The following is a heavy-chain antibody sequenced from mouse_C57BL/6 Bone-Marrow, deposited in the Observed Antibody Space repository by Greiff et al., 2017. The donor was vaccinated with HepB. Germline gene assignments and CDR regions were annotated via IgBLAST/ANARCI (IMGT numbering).Heavy chain of an antibody. Sequence: QVQLQQPGAELVKPGASVKLSCKASGYTFTSYWMHWVKQRPGRGLEWIGRIDPNSGGTKYNEKFKSKATLTVDKPSSTAYMQLSSLTSGDSAVYYCARSHSNYGFAYWGQGTLVTVSA. CDR3: ARSHSNYGFAY. V-gene: IGHV1-72*01. D-gene: IGHD2-5*01. J-gene: IGHJ3*01. CDR2: IDPNSGGT. CDR1: GYTFTSYW.